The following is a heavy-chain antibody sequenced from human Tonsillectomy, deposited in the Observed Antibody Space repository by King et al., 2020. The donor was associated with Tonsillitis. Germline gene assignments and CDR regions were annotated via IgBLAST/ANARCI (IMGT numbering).Heavy chain of an antibody. V-gene: IGHV3-21*01. D-gene: IGHD4-17*01. Sequence: VQLVESGGGLVKPGGSLRLSCAASGFTFSSYSMNWVRRAPGKGLEWVSSISSSGNYIYYADSVKGRLTISRDNAKNSLFLQMNSLTAEDTAVYYCARDWYGDYFDYWGQGTLVTVSS. CDR3: ARDWYGDYFDY. CDR1: GFTFSSYS. J-gene: IGHJ4*02. CDR2: ISSSGNYI.